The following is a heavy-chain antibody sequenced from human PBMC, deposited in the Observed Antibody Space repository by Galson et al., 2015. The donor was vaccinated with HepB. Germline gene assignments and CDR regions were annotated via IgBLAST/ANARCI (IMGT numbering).Heavy chain of an antibody. CDR1: GYTFTEYY. CDR3: AREVGSTWSVVY. Sequence: SVKVSCKASGYTFTEYYMHLVRQAPGQGLEWMGWINPNTGGTNYAQKFKGRVTMTRDTSISTAYMELSRLRSDDTAVYYCAREVGSTWSVVYWGQGTLVTVSS. J-gene: IGHJ4*02. V-gene: IGHV1-2*02. CDR2: INPNTGGT. D-gene: IGHD6-13*01.